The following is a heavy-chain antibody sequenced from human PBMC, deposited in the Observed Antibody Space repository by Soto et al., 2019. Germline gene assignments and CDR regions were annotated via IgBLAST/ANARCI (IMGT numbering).Heavy chain of an antibody. J-gene: IGHJ4*02. D-gene: IGHD6-19*01. CDR2: ISSSSTYI. CDR3: VRAMGAVAGMTYLDY. CDR1: GFTFNSFS. V-gene: IGHV3-21*02. Sequence: EVQLVESGGGLVKPGGSLRISCAASGFTFNSFSMNWVRQAPGKGLEWVSSISSSSTYIYFADSLKGRFTISRDNAKNSLYLQMNILRAEDTAGYYCVRAMGAVAGMTYLDYWGQGTLVTVSS.